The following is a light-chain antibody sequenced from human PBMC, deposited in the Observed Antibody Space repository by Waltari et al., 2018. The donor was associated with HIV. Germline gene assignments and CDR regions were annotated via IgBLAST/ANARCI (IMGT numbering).Light chain of an antibody. CDR1: QSVSNN. J-gene: IGKJ1*01. V-gene: IGKV3-15*01. CDR3: QQYKDWPPWT. CDR2: DAS. Sequence: TVMTQSPGTLSVSPGERAPLSCRASQSVSNNLAWYQQKPGEAPRLLIYDASDRATGVPARFSGSESGTEFTLTISSLQSEDFAVYFCQQYKDWPPWTFGQGTKVEMK.